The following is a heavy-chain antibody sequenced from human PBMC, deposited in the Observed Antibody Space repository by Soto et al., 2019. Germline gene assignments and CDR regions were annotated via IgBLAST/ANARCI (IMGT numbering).Heavy chain of an antibody. J-gene: IGHJ6*02. Sequence: SETLSLTCTVSGGSISSYYWSWIRQPAGKGLEWIGRIYTSGSTNYNPSLKSRVTMSVDTSKNQFSLKLSSVTAADTAVYYCVRGWGYDSSGGLGYYYYCGMDVWGQGTTVTVSS. CDR1: GGSISSYY. V-gene: IGHV4-4*07. CDR3: VRGWGYDSSGGLGYYYYCGMDV. D-gene: IGHD3-22*01. CDR2: IYTSGST.